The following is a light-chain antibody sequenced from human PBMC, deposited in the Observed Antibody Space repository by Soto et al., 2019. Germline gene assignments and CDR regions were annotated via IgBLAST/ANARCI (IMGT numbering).Light chain of an antibody. J-gene: IGKJ4*01. CDR1: QSVTSNY. CDR2: GAS. Sequence: EIVLTQSPGTLSLSPGERATLSCRASQSVTSNYLAWYQQRAGQAHRLLIYGASNRATGIPDRFSGSGSGTDFTLTISRLEPEDIAVYYCQQYGTSPVTFGGGTKVEIK. CDR3: QQYGTSPVT. V-gene: IGKV3-20*01.